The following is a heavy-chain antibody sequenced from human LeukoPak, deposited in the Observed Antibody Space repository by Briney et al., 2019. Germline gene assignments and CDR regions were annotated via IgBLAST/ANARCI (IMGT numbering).Heavy chain of an antibody. CDR2: IRSDGANE. V-gene: IGHV3-30*02. D-gene: IGHD6-19*01. J-gene: IGHJ4*02. Sequence: PGGSLRLSCAASGFNFSTYGIHWVRQAPGKGLEWVAFIRSDGANEFYADSVKGRFTISRDNSKNTLYLQMNSLRAEDTAVYYCAKDRSGPMGWGQGTLVTVSS. CDR1: GFNFSTYG. CDR3: AKDRSGPMG.